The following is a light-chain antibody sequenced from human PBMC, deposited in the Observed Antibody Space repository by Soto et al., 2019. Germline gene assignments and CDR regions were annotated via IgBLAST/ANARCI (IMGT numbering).Light chain of an antibody. Sequence: EVVLTQSPGTLSLSPGERATLSCGASQSVGSSYLAWYQQKPGQAPRLLIYGASTRATGIPDRFSGSGSGTEYTLTNNRLEPEDFAVSYCQQYINSTLTFGQGTKVEI. V-gene: IGKV3-20*01. CDR3: QQYINSTLT. CDR2: GAS. CDR1: QSVGSSY. J-gene: IGKJ1*01.